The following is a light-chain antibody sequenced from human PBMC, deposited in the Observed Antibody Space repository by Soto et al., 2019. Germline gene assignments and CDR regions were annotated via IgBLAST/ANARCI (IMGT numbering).Light chain of an antibody. V-gene: IGLV1-40*01. CDR3: QSYDSSLSGPSFV. CDR1: SSNIGAGYD. CDR2: GNT. J-gene: IGLJ1*01. Sequence: QSVLTQPPSVSGAPGQRVTISCTGSSSNIGAGYDVHWYQQLPGTAPKLLIYGNTNRPSGVPDRFSGSKSGTSASLAITGLQAEDEADYYCQSYDSSLSGPSFVFETGTKLTVL.